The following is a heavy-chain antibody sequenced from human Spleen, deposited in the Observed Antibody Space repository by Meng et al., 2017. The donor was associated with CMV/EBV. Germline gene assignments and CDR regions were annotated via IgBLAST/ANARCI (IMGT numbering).Heavy chain of an antibody. CDR3: ASGVGPLDY. CDR2: INSDGSST. CDR1: GFTFSNYW. V-gene: IGHV3-74*01. Sequence: GESLKISCAASGFTFSNYWMHWVRQAPGKGLVWVSRINSDGSSTSYADPVKGRFTISRDNAKNTLYLQMNSLRAEDTAVYYCASGVGPLDYWGQGTLVTVSS. J-gene: IGHJ4*02. D-gene: IGHD3-10*01.